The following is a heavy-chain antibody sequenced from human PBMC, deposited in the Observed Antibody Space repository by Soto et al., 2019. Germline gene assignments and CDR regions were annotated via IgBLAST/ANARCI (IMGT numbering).Heavy chain of an antibody. CDR3: ERDWSRGFDP. J-gene: IGHJ5*02. V-gene: IGHV3-33*01. Sequence: XECLRLSCAASGFTFSSYGMHWVRQAPGKGLEWVAVIWYDGSNKYYADSMKGRFTISRDNSENTLYLQMNSLRAEDTAVYYCERDWSRGFDPWGQGTLVTVSS. CDR2: IWYDGSNK. D-gene: IGHD3-3*01. CDR1: GFTFSSYG.